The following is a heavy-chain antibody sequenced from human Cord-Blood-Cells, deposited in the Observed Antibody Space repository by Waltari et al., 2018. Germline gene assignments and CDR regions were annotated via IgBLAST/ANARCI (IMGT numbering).Heavy chain of an antibody. CDR1: GGSISSGGYS. J-gene: IGHJ3*02. CDR3: ARDNRGYSYGDAFDI. CDR2: LYHSGIT. D-gene: IGHD5-18*01. Sequence: QLQLQESGSGLVKPSQTLSLTCAVSGGSISSGGYSWSWIRHPTGKCLEWIGYLYHSGITYYNPSLKSRVTISVDRSKNQFSLKLSSVTAADTAVYYCARDNRGYSYGDAFDIWGQGTMVTVSS. V-gene: IGHV4-30-2*01.